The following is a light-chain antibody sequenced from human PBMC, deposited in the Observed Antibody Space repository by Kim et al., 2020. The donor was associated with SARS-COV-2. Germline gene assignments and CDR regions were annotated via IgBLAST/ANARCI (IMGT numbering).Light chain of an antibody. Sequence: SPGERATLSCRASQSVSINSSGWYQQTPGQAPRLLNYGATSRATGTPDRCSGSGSGTDFTLAISRLEPEDFAVYYWQQYGNSPLTFGGGTKVDIK. CDR1: QSVSINS. CDR2: GAT. CDR3: QQYGNSPLT. V-gene: IGKV3-20*01. J-gene: IGKJ4*01.